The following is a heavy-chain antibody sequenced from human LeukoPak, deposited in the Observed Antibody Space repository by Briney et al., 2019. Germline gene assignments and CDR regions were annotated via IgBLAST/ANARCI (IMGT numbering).Heavy chain of an antibody. D-gene: IGHD1-26*01. V-gene: IGHV3-21*01. CDR2: FSSDYM. CDR3: ARGSGSFDFDY. Sequence: GGSLRLSCAASGFNFNNYSMNWVRQAPGKGLEWASSFSSDYMYYADSVRGRFTTSRDNAKNSLYLQMNSLRAEDTAVYYCARGSGSFDFDYWGQGALVTVSS. J-gene: IGHJ4*02. CDR1: GFNFNNYS.